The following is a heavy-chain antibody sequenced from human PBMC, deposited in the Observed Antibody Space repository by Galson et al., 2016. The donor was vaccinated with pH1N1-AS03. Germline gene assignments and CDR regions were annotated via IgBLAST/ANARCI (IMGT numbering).Heavy chain of an antibody. V-gene: IGHV1-69*05. Sequence: SVKVSCKASGGTFNKYAITWVRQAPGQGLERMGGIIPIFGNSDYAQKFQSRVTLTRDTSASTAYMELSNLRSEDTAVYFCARAETYYDQFFDYWGQGTLVTVSS. D-gene: IGHD3-22*01. CDR2: IIPIFGNS. CDR1: GGTFNKYA. J-gene: IGHJ4*02. CDR3: ARAETYYDQFFDY.